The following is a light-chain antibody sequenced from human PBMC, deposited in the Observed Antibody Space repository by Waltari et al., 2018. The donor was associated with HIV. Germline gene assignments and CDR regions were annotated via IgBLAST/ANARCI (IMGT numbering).Light chain of an antibody. V-gene: IGKV3D-15*01. Sequence: EIVMMQSPGPLSVSQGEGASLSCRASQSVSTSLAWYQQKPGQTPTLIVYDASTRATGVPDRFSGGGSGTDFTLTISSLQSEDFAVYYCQQYKNWPLTFGGGTKVETK. CDR3: QQYKNWPLT. CDR1: QSVSTS. J-gene: IGKJ4*01. CDR2: DAS.